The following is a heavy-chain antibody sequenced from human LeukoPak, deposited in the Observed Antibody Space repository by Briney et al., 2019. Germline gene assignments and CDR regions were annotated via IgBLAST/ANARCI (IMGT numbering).Heavy chain of an antibody. D-gene: IGHD2-2*01. CDR3: ARGYCSSTSCYAWFDP. CDR2: INPSGGST. V-gene: IGHV1-46*01. CDR1: GYTFTLYY. J-gene: IGHJ5*02. Sequence: GASVKVSCKASGYTFTLYYMHWVRQAPGQGLEWMGTINPSGGSTHYAQRFEGRVTMTRDTSTSTLDMELSSLRSEDTAVYYCARGYCSSTSCYAWFDPWGQGTLVTVSS.